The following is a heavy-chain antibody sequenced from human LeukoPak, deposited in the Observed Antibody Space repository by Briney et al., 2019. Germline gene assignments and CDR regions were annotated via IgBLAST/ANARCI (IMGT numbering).Heavy chain of an antibody. D-gene: IGHD3-10*01. CDR2: ISYDGSNK. CDR1: GFTFSGYA. V-gene: IGHV3-30*04. Sequence: PGGSLRLSCAASGFTFSGYAMHWVRQAPGKGLEWVAVISYDGSNKYYADSVKGRFTISRDNSKNTLYLQMNSLRAEDTAVYYCARVGMVRGVIDWFDPWGQGTLVTVSS. J-gene: IGHJ5*02. CDR3: ARVGMVRGVIDWFDP.